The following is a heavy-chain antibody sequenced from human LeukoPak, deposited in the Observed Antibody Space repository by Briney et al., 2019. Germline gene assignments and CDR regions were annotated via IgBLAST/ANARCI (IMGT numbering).Heavy chain of an antibody. CDR3: VRDTPLLSSRSPFDY. V-gene: IGHV1-18*01. J-gene: IGHJ4*02. CDR2: ISAYNDNT. Sequence: ASVKVSCKASGYTFPGYGFSWVRQAPGQGLEWMGWISAYNDNTNYAQRFEGRVTMTTDTSTNTAYMELRSLTSDDTAAYYCVRDTPLLSSRSPFDYWGQGTLVTVSS. CDR1: GYTFPGYG. D-gene: IGHD6-13*01.